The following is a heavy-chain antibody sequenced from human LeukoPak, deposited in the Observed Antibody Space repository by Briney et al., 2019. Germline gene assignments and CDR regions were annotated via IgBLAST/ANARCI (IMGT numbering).Heavy chain of an antibody. CDR1: GGSISSYY. CDR2: IYYSGST. V-gene: IGHV4-59*12. J-gene: IGHJ4*02. D-gene: IGHD3-22*01. Sequence: SETLSLTCTVSGGSISSYYWSWIRQPPGKGLEWIGYIYYSGSTNYNPSLKSRVTISVDTSKNQFSLKLSSVTAADTAVYYCARGFYDSSGFFDYWGQGTLVTVSS. CDR3: ARGFYDSSGFFDY.